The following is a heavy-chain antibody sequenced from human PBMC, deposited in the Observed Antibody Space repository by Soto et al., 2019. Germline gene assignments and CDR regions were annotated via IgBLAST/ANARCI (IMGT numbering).Heavy chain of an antibody. Sequence: PGGSLRLSCAAPGFTFSGYYMSWVRQAPGKGLEWVANIKQDGSDTSYVDSVKGRFTISRDNAKNLLYLQMNSLRAEDTAVYYCARDRMPIQYNGLDVWGQGTTVTVSS. J-gene: IGHJ6*02. CDR1: GFTFSGYY. CDR3: ARDRMPIQYNGLDV. D-gene: IGHD2-2*01. V-gene: IGHV3-7*03. CDR2: IKQDGSDT.